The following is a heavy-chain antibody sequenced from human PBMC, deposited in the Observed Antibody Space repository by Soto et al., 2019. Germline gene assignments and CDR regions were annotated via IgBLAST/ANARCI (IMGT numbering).Heavy chain of an antibody. CDR3: ANLGYDYVWGSYRYTWGGYFDY. CDR2: ISGSGGST. CDR1: GFTFSSYA. J-gene: IGHJ4*02. Sequence: EVQLLESGGGLVQPGGSLRLSCAASGFTFSSYAMSWVRQAPGKGLEWVSAISGSGGSTYYADSVKGRFTISRDNSKNTLYLQMNSLRAEDTAVYYCANLGYDYVWGSYRYTWGGYFDYWGQGTLVTVSS. D-gene: IGHD3-16*02. V-gene: IGHV3-23*01.